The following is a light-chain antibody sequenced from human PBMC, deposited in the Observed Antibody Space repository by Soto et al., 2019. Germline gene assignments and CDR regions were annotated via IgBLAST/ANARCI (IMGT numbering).Light chain of an antibody. Sequence: DIVMTQSPLSLPVTPGEPASISCRSSQSLLHSNGYNYLDWYLQKPGQSPQLLIYLGSNRASGVPDRFSGRGSGTDFTLKISRVEDEDVGVYYCMQALRTPPTFGPGTKVDIK. CDR2: LGS. V-gene: IGKV2-28*01. CDR1: QSLLHSNGYNY. J-gene: IGKJ3*01. CDR3: MQALRTPPT.